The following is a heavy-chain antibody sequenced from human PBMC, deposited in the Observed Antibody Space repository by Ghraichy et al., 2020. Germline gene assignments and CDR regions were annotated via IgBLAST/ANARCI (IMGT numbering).Heavy chain of an antibody. Sequence: ASVKVSCKASGYTFTRNGFSWVRQAPGQGLEWMGWITARNGDSKHAQKFDGRVTMTTDTSTSTVYMDLRNLTSDDPAVYYCAIDSVGAFGMDVWGQGTTVSVSS. CDR1: GYTFTRNG. CDR3: AIDSVGAFGMDV. CDR2: ITARNGDS. D-gene: IGHD1-26*01. V-gene: IGHV1-18*01. J-gene: IGHJ6*02.